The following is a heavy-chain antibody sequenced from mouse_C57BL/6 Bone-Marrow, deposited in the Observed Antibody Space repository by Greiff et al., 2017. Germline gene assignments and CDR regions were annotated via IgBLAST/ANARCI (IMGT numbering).Heavy chain of an antibody. V-gene: IGHV1-55*01. CDR2: IYPGSGST. Sequence: QVQLQQSGAELVKPGASVKMSCKASGYTFTSYWITWVKQRPGQGLEWIGDIYPGSGSTNYNEKFKSKATLTVDTSSSTAYMQLSSLTSEDSAVYYCARGIRRYFDVWGTGTTVTVSS. D-gene: IGHD2-12*01. CDR3: ARGIRRYFDV. CDR1: GYTFTSYW. J-gene: IGHJ1*03.